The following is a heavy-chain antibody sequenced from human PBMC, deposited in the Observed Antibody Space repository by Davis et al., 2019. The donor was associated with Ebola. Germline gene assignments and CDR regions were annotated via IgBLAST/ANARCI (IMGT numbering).Heavy chain of an antibody. Sequence: GESLKISCAASGFTFSGSAMHWVRQASGKGLEWVGRIRSKANSYATAYAASVKGRFTISRDDSKNTAYLQMNSLKIEDTAVYYCTSTVFTMVRGVTADWFDPWGQGTLVTVSS. D-gene: IGHD3-10*01. CDR2: IRSKANSYAT. CDR1: GFTFSGSA. J-gene: IGHJ5*02. V-gene: IGHV3-73*01. CDR3: TSTVFTMVRGVTADWFDP.